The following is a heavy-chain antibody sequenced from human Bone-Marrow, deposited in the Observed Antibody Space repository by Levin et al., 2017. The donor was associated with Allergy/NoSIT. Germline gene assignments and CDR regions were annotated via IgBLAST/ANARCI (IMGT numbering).Heavy chain of an antibody. V-gene: IGHV3-9*01. J-gene: IGHJ6*02. CDR3: AKSGGRNLFYYGMDV. Sequence: GGSLRLSCVASGFTFDNFAMHWVRQVPGKGLEWVSGITWNSDNMGYADSVKGRFTISRDNAKNSLYLEMDSLSAEDTALYYCAKSGGRNLFYYGMDVGRQGTTVTVSS. CDR1: GFTFDNFA. D-gene: IGHD2-15*01. CDR2: ITWNSDNM.